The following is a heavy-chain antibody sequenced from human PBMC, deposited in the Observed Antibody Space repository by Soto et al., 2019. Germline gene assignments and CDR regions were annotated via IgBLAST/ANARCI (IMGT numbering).Heavy chain of an antibody. CDR1: GFTFSSYG. V-gene: IGHV3-33*01. CDR2: IWYDGSNQ. Sequence: QVQLVESGGGVVQPGRSLRLSCAASGFTFSSYGMHWVRQAPGKGLEWVAVIWYDGSNQYYADSVKGRFTISRDNSKNTLYLQMNSLRAEDTAVYYFARGKGPSGYWGQGTLVTVSS. J-gene: IGHJ4*02. CDR3: ARGKGPSGY.